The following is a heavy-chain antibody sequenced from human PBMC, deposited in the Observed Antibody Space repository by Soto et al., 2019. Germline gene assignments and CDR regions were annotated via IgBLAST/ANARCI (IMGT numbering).Heavy chain of an antibody. D-gene: IGHD2-2*01. J-gene: IGHJ4*02. CDR3: ARDPGYCSSTRCYAEGAFFDY. Sequence: ASVKVSCKASGYTFTDYYLHWVRQAPGQGLEWMGWINPNSGGTNYPQKFQGWVTMTRDTSITTAYMELSRLRSDDTAVYYCARDPGYCSSTRCYAEGAFFDYWGQGTLVTVSS. CDR2: INPNSGGT. V-gene: IGHV1-2*04. CDR1: GYTFTDYY.